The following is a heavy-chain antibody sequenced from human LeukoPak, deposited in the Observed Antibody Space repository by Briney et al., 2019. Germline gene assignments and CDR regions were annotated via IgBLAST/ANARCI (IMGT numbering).Heavy chain of an antibody. CDR3: AKVVIVPAATSKTYYFDS. V-gene: IGHV3-7*03. D-gene: IGHD2-2*01. CDR1: GFTFSSYW. J-gene: IGHJ4*02. CDR2: IVPDGSEK. Sequence: GGSLRLSCAASGFTFSSYWMTWVRQAPGKGLEWVANIVPDGSEKYYVESVRGRFTISRDNAKNSLYLQMKSLRVEDTAVYYCAKVVIVPAATSKTYYFDSWGQGALVTVSS.